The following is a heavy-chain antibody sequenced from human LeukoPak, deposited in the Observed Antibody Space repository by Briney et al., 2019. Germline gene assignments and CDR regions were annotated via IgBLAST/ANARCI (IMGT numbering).Heavy chain of an antibody. V-gene: IGHV3-33*01. J-gene: IGHJ5*02. CDR2: IWYDGSNK. CDR1: GFTFSSYG. Sequence: GGSLRLSCAASGFTFSSYGMQWVRQAPGKGLEWVAVIWYDGSNKYYADSVKGRFTISRDNSKNTLYLQMNSLRAEDTAVYYCARDNYDSSGLAYHWGQGTLVTVSS. D-gene: IGHD3-22*01. CDR3: ARDNYDSSGLAYH.